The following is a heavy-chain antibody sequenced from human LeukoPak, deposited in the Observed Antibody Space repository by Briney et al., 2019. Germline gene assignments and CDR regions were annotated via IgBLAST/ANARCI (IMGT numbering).Heavy chain of an antibody. J-gene: IGHJ4*02. Sequence: SETLSLTCTVSGGSISSYYWSWIRQPPGKGLEWIGYIYYSGSTNYNPSLKSRVTISVDTSKNQFPLKLSSVTAADTAVYYCARGLWFGELDYWGQGTLVTVSS. CDR3: ARGLWFGELDY. V-gene: IGHV4-59*01. CDR2: IYYSGST. CDR1: GGSISSYY. D-gene: IGHD3-10*01.